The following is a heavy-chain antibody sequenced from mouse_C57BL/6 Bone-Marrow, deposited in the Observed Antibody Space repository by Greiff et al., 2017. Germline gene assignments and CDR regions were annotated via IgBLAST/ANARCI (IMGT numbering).Heavy chain of an antibody. CDR3: ARYDTTVPGDC. V-gene: IGHV1-55*01. CDR2: IYPGSGST. Sequence: QVQLQQPGAELVKPGASVKMSCKASGYTFTSYWITWVKQRPGQGLGWIGDIYPGSGSTNYNEKFKSKATLTVDTSSSTAYRQLSSLTSEDSAVYYCARYDTTVPGDCWGQGTTLTVSS. J-gene: IGHJ2*01. D-gene: IGHD1-1*01. CDR1: GYTFTSYW.